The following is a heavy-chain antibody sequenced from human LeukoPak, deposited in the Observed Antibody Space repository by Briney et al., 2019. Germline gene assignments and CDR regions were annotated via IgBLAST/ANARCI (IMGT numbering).Heavy chain of an antibody. CDR3: AGRAELVRGFDY. D-gene: IGHD2-8*02. V-gene: IGHV3-66*01. CDR1: GFTVSSSY. CDR2: IYDGGTT. Sequence: GGSLRLSCAVSGFTVSSSYMSWVRQAPGKGLEWVSSIYDGGTTHHADSLKGRFTISRDNSENTLYLQTNSLTAEDTAVYYCAGRAELVRGFDYWGQGTLVTVSS. J-gene: IGHJ4*02.